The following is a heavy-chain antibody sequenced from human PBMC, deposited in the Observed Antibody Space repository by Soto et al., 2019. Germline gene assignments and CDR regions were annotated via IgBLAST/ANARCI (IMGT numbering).Heavy chain of an antibody. Sequence: PGGSLRLSCAASGFTFSRYWISWVRQAPGKGLEWVANIKQDGSEKYYVDSVKGRFTTSRDNAKNSLYLQMNSLRAEDTAVYYCAREPRAFYYDSSGYSRYWYFDLWGRGTLVTVSS. CDR3: AREPRAFYYDSSGYSRYWYFDL. V-gene: IGHV3-7*01. J-gene: IGHJ2*01. D-gene: IGHD3-22*01. CDR2: IKQDGSEK. CDR1: GFTFSRYW.